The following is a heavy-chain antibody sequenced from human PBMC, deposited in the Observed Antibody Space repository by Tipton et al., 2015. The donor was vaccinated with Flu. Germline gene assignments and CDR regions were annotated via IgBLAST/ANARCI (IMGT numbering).Heavy chain of an antibody. CDR1: GYTFTGDY. Sequence: QLVQSGAEVKKPGASVKVSCKASGYTFTGDYMHWVRQAPGQGLEWIGGIIPILGTEDYAQKFQGRVTITADESTKTAYMELNSLRSEDTAVYYCAVPTMTVFSSSRGYWGQGTLVTVSS. J-gene: IGHJ4*02. D-gene: IGHD3-10*01. CDR3: AVPTMTVFSSSRGY. CDR2: IIPILGTE. V-gene: IGHV1-69*13.